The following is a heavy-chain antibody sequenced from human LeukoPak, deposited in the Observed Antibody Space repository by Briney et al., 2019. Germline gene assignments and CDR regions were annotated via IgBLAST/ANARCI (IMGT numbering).Heavy chain of an antibody. CDR2: ISSSGSTI. V-gene: IGHV3-48*03. CDR3: AELGITMIGGV. D-gene: IGHD3-10*02. J-gene: IGHJ6*04. CDR1: GFTFSSYE. Sequence: GGSLRLSGAASGFTFSSYEMNWVRQAPGKGLEWVSYISSSGSTIYYADSVKGRFTISRDNAKNSLYLQMNSLRAEDTAVCYCAELGITMIGGVWGKGTTVTISS.